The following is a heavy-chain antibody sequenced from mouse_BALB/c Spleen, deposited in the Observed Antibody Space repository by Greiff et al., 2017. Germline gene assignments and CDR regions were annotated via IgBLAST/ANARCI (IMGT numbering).Heavy chain of an antibody. V-gene: IGHV5-12-2*01. CDR3: ARHYYGSSYDYAMDY. D-gene: IGHD1-1*01. Sequence: EVNVVESGGGLVQPGGSLKLSCAASGFTFSSYTMSWVRQTPEKRLEWVAYISNGGGSTYYPDTVKGRFTISRDNAKNTLYLQMSSLKSEDTAMYYCARHYYGSSYDYAMDYWGQGTSVTVSS. CDR2: ISNGGGST. J-gene: IGHJ4*01. CDR1: GFTFSSYT.